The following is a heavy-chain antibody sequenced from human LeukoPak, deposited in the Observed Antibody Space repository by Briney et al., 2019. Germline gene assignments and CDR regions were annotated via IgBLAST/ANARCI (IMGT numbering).Heavy chain of an antibody. CDR3: ARYGGNSAYYYYGMDV. Sequence: ASVKVFYKASGGTFSSYAISWVRQAPGQGLEWMGRIIPIFGIANYAQKFQGRVTITADKSTSTAHMELSSLRSEDTAVYYCARYGGNSAYYYYGMDVWGQGTTVTVSS. CDR2: IIPIFGIA. V-gene: IGHV1-69*04. J-gene: IGHJ6*02. D-gene: IGHD4-23*01. CDR1: GGTFSSYA.